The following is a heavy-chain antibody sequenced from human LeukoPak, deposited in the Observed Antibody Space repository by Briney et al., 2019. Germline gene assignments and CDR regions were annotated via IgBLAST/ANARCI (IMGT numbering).Heavy chain of an antibody. CDR1: GFTFSSYW. CDR3: ARGITIFGVVPNYFDY. Sequence: GGSLRLSCAASGFTFSSYWMSWVRQAPGKGLEWVANIKQDGSEKYYVDSVKGRFTISRDNAKNSLYLQMNSLRAEDTAVYYCARGITIFGVVPNYFDYWGQGTLVTVSS. D-gene: IGHD3-3*01. J-gene: IGHJ4*02. CDR2: IKQDGSEK. V-gene: IGHV3-7*04.